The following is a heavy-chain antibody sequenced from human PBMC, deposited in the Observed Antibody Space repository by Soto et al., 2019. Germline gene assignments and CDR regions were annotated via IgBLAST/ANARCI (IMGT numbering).Heavy chain of an antibody. CDR2: INHSGST. D-gene: IGHD7-27*01. CDR1: GGSFSGYY. V-gene: IGHV4-34*01. J-gene: IGHJ4*02. Sequence: QVQLQQWGAGLLKPSETLSLTCAVYGGSFSGYYWNWIRQPPGKGLEWIGEINHSGSTNYNPSLKSRVTLSVDTSKYQFSLKLSSVTAADTAVYYCARGWGRIFDYWGQGTRVTVSS. CDR3: ARGWGRIFDY.